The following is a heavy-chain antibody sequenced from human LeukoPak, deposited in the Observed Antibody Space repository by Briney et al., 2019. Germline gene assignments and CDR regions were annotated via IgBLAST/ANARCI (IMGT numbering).Heavy chain of an antibody. CDR2: ISSSGST. CDR1: GGSISRYF. Sequence: SETLSLTCTVSGGSISRYFWTWIRLPPTKGLEWIGYISSSGSTSYNPSLTSRVTMSIDTSKNHFSLKLSSVTAADTAMYYCARLIAVAGTFFYFGYWGQGTLATVSS. D-gene: IGHD6-19*01. J-gene: IGHJ4*02. CDR3: ARLIAVAGTFFYFGY. V-gene: IGHV4-59*08.